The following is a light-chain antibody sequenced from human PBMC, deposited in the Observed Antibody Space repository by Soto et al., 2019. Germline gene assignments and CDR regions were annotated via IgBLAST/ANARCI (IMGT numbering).Light chain of an antibody. J-gene: IGKJ1*01. Sequence: EIVLTQSPGTLSLSPGERATLSCRASQSVSSSYLAWYQQKPGQAPRLLIYGASSRATGIPDRFSGSGSGTDFTLTISRLEPEDCAVYYCQQYGSSPVFGQGTKVEIK. V-gene: IGKV3-20*01. CDR3: QQYGSSPV. CDR1: QSVSSSY. CDR2: GAS.